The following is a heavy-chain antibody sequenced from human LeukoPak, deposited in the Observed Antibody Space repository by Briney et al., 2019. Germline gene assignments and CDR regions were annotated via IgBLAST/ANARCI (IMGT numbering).Heavy chain of an antibody. CDR2: IYPGDSDT. CDR1: GYSFTNYW. D-gene: IGHD3-10*01. Sequence: GESLKISCKGSGYSFTNYWIGWVRQMPGKGLEWMGIIYPGDSDTRYSPSFQGQVTISADKSISTAYLQWSSLKASDTAMYYCARCERRYYNGDAFDIWGQGTMVTVSS. J-gene: IGHJ3*02. V-gene: IGHV5-51*01. CDR3: ARCERRYYNGDAFDI.